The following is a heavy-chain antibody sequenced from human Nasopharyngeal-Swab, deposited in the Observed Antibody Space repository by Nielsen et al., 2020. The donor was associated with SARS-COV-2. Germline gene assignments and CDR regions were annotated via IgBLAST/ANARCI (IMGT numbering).Heavy chain of an antibody. CDR3: ARHSAGSVTIFGVFDY. CDR2: IYYSGST. J-gene: IGHJ4*02. V-gene: IGHV4-39*01. D-gene: IGHD3-3*01. Sequence: SETLSLTCTASGGSISSSSYYWGWIRQPPGKGLEWIGSIYYSGSTYYNPSLKSRVTISVDTSKNQFSLKLSSVTAADTAVYYCARHSAGSVTIFGVFDYWGQGTLVTVSS. CDR1: GGSISSSSYY.